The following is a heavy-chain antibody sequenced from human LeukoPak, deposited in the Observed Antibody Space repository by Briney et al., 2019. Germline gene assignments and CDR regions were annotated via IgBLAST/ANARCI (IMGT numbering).Heavy chain of an antibody. CDR2: INPNSGNT. V-gene: IGHV1-8*01. D-gene: IGHD6-13*01. CDR3: ATSARMYSSSWTGY. CDR1: GYTFTSYD. Sequence: ASVKVSCKASGYTFTSYDINWVRQATVQGLEWMGWINPNSGNTGYAQKFQGRVTMTRNTSISTAYMELSSLRSEDTAVYYCATSARMYSSSWTGYWGQGTLVTVSS. J-gene: IGHJ4*02.